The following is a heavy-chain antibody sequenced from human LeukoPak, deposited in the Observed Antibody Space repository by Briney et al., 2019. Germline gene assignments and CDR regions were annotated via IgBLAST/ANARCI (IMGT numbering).Heavy chain of an antibody. Sequence: GGSLRLSCAASVFTFCRYWMHWVRRAPGGGLVCVSRINSDGSSTSYADSVKGRFTISRDNAKNTLYLQMNSLRAEDRAVYYCATTAPYSYGKKYYYVMDVWGQGTTVTVSS. CDR1: VFTFCRYW. J-gene: IGHJ6*02. CDR3: ATTAPYSYGKKYYYVMDV. D-gene: IGHD5-18*01. CDR2: INSDGSST. V-gene: IGHV3-74*01.